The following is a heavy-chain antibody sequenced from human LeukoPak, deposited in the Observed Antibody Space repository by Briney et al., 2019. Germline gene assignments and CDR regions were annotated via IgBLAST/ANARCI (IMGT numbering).Heavy chain of an antibody. CDR2: ISSGGSYI. CDR3: AKESDSYDFWSGYYGYYYHMDV. CDR1: GFTFSSYS. Sequence: GGSLRLSCAASGFTFSSYSMNWVRQAPGKGLEWVSSISSGGSYIYYADSVKGRFTISRDNVKNSLYLQMNSLRAEDTAVYYCAKESDSYDFWSGYYGYYYHMDVWGKGTTVTVSS. J-gene: IGHJ6*03. D-gene: IGHD3-3*01. V-gene: IGHV3-21*06.